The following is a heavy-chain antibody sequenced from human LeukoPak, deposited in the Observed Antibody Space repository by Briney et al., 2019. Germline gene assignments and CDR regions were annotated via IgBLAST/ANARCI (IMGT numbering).Heavy chain of an antibody. J-gene: IGHJ4*02. CDR2: ISSSGSSI. D-gene: IGHD6-13*01. Sequence: GGSLRLSCAASGFTFSNYEMNWVRQAPGKGLEWVSYISSSGSSINYADSVKGRLTISRDNSKNTLSLQMNSLRADDTAVYYCAKGYSSSWYYFDYWGQGTLVTVSS. V-gene: IGHV3-48*03. CDR3: AKGYSSSWYYFDY. CDR1: GFTFSNYE.